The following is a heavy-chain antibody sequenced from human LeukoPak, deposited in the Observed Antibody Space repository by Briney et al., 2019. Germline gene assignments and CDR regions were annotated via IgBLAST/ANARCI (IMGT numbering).Heavy chain of an antibody. J-gene: IGHJ3*02. CDR1: GFTFSSYI. D-gene: IGHD1-26*01. CDR3: ARGSGPPVDAFDI. Sequence: GGALRLSCAAPGFTFSSYIMNWVRQAPGKGLEWVSSISSSSSYIYYADSVKGRFTISRDNAKNSLYLQMNSLRAEDTAVYYCARGSGPPVDAFDIWGQGTMVTVSS. V-gene: IGHV3-21*01. CDR2: ISSSSSYI.